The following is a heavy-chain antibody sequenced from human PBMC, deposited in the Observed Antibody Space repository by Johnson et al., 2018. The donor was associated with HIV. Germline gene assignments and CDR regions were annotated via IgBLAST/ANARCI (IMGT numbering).Heavy chain of an antibody. CDR1: GFTFSDHY. CDR3: ARRGKDCDAFDI. CDR2: ISYDGSNK. V-gene: IGHV3-30*19. J-gene: IGHJ3*02. Sequence: QVQLVESGGGVVQPGGSLRLSCVSSGFTFSDHYMDWVRQAPGKGLEWVAVISYDGSNKYYADSVKGRFTISRDNSKNTLYLQMNSLRAEDTAVYYCARRGKDCDAFDIWGQGTLVTVSS. D-gene: IGHD2-21*01.